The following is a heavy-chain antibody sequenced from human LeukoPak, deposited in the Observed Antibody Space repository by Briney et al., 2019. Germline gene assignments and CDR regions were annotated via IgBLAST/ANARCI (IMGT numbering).Heavy chain of an antibody. CDR3: ASIAVAGTWNWFDP. CDR1: GYTFTGYY. V-gene: IGHV1-2*02. J-gene: IGHJ5*02. CDR2: INPNSGGT. Sequence: ASVKVSCKASGYTFTGYYMHWVRQAPGQGLEWMGWINPNSGGTNYAQKLQGRVTMTRDTSISTAYMELSRLRSDDTAVYYCASIAVAGTWNWFDPWGQGTLVTVSS. D-gene: IGHD6-19*01.